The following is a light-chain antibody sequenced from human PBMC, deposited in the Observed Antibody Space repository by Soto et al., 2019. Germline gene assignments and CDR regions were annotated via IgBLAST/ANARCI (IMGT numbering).Light chain of an antibody. J-gene: IGKJ4*01. V-gene: IGKV3-15*01. CDR1: QSVYSN. CDR3: QQYNTWPLT. CDR2: RTS. Sequence: ETVMTQSPVTLSASPGERATLSCWASQSVYSNLAWYQQKPGQAPRLLIYRTSTRATGIPARFSGSGSGTEFTLTISSLQSEDFAVYYCQQYNTWPLTFGGGTKVEIK.